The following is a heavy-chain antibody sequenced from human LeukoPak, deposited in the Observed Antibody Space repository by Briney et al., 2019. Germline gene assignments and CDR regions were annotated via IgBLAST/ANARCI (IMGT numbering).Heavy chain of an antibody. D-gene: IGHD5-24*01. CDR1: GFTFSSSA. Sequence: GGSLRLSCAASGFTFSSSAMSWVRQAPGKGLEWVSSISGSGSGGSTYYADSVRGRFTISRDNSKNTLYLQMNSLIAEDTAVYYCAKSGYNRFDYWGQGTRVTVSS. V-gene: IGHV3-23*01. J-gene: IGHJ4*02. CDR3: AKSGYNRFDY. CDR2: ISGSGSGGST.